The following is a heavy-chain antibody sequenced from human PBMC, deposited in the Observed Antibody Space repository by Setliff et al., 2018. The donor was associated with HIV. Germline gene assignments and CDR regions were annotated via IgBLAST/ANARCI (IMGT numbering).Heavy chain of an antibody. CDR1: GFTFSDYN. V-gene: IGHV3-48*02. CDR3: ARDFRIIVPDVFDI. J-gene: IGHJ3*02. CDR2: ISGTTNTI. D-gene: IGHD2-15*01. Sequence: ETLRLSCTGSGFTFSDYNMNWVRQTPGKGLEWISYISGTTNTIYYADSVKGRFTISRDNSKNSLYLQMSSLRDEDTAVYYCARDFRIIVPDVFDIWGRGTMVTVSS.